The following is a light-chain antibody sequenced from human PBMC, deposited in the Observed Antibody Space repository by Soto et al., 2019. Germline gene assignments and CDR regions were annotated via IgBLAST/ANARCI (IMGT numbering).Light chain of an antibody. CDR3: QQYNTFWT. Sequence: DIQMTQSPSTLSASVGDRVTITCRASQSISSWLAWYQQKPGKAPKLLIYDVSNLESGVPSRFSGSGSGTEFTLTISSLQPDDVATYYRQQYNTFWTFGQGTKVEIK. V-gene: IGKV1-5*01. J-gene: IGKJ1*01. CDR2: DVS. CDR1: QSISSW.